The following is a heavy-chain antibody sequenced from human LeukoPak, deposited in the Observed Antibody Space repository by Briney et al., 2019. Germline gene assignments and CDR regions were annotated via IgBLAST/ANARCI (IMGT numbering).Heavy chain of an antibody. CDR1: GGTFSSYA. D-gene: IGHD3-10*01. V-gene: IGHV1-69*13. Sequence: SVKVSCKASGGTFSSYAISWVRQAPGQGLEWMGGIIPIFGTANYAQKFQGRVTITADESTSTAYMELSSLRSEDTAVYYCARSVDMVRVNWFDPWGQGTLVTVSS. J-gene: IGHJ5*02. CDR2: IIPIFGTA. CDR3: ARSVDMVRVNWFDP.